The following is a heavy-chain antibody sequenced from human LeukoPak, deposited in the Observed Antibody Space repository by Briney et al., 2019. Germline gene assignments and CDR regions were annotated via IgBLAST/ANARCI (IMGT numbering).Heavy chain of an antibody. D-gene: IGHD6-13*01. Sequence: QAGGSLRLSCAASGFTFSGSAMHWVRQASGKGLEWVGRIRSKANSYATAYAASVKGRFTISRDDSKNTAYLQMNSLKTEDTAVYYCTRHSPGGIAAAGTDYYYYMDVWGKGTTVTVSS. CDR2: IRSKANSYAT. CDR3: TRHSPGGIAAAGTDYYYYMDV. CDR1: GFTFSGSA. J-gene: IGHJ6*03. V-gene: IGHV3-73*01.